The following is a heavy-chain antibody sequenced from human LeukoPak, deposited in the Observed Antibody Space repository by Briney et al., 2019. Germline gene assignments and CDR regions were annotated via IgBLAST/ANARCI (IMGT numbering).Heavy chain of an antibody. Sequence: GGSLRLSCAASGFTFSSYGMSWVRQAPGKGLEWVPAISGSGGSTYYADSVKGRFTISRDNAKNSLYLQMNSLRAEDTAVYYCASSVGIAVAGLDAFDIWGQGTMVTVSS. D-gene: IGHD6-19*01. J-gene: IGHJ3*02. CDR1: GFTFSSYG. V-gene: IGHV3-23*01. CDR2: ISGSGGST. CDR3: ASSVGIAVAGLDAFDI.